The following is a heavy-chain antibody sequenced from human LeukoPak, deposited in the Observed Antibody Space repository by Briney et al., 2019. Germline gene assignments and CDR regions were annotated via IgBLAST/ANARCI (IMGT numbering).Heavy chain of an antibody. CDR2: INPNSGGT. Sequence: ASVKVSCKASGYTFTGYYMHWVRQAPGLGLEWMGWINPNSGGTNYAQKFQGRVTMIRDTSISTAYMELSRLRSDDTAVYYCARVGYYDSSGLMTYYYYMDVWGKGTTVTVSS. CDR3: ARVGYYDSSGLMTYYYYMDV. J-gene: IGHJ6*03. CDR1: GYTFTGYY. V-gene: IGHV1-2*02. D-gene: IGHD3-22*01.